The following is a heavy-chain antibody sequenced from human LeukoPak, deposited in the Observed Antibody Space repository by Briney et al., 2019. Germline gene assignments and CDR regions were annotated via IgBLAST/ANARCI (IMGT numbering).Heavy chain of an antibody. V-gene: IGHV3-21*01. J-gene: IGHJ4*02. CDR2: ISSSSSYI. CDR3: ARYSSSWYTPKNYFDY. Sequence: GRSLRLSCAASGFTFSSYGMHWVRQAPGKGLEWVSSISSSSSYIYYADSVKGRFTISRDNAKNSLYLQMNSLRAEDTAVYYCARYSSSWYTPKNYFDYWGQGTLVTVSS. D-gene: IGHD6-13*01. CDR1: GFTFSSYG.